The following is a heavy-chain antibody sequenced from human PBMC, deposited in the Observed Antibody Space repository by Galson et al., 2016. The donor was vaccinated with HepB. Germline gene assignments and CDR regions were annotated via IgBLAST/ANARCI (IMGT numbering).Heavy chain of an antibody. V-gene: IGHV3-49*03. J-gene: IGHJ3*02. CDR3: NADHGHIDAFDM. CDR1: GFNFGDYG. Sequence: SLRLSCAGSGFNFGDYGMSWFRQAPGKGLQWVGFIGSKAYGGETTEYAASVKGRFHISRDDSKSIAYLQMNSLKSEDTAVYYCNADHGHIDAFDMWGQGTLGAVSS. CDR2: IGSKAYGGETT. D-gene: IGHD4-17*01.